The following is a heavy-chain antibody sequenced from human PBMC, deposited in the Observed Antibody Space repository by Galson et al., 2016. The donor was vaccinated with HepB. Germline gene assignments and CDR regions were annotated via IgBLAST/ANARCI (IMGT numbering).Heavy chain of an antibody. Sequence: SLRLSGAASGFTFSSFSMNWVRQAPGRGLEWVSYISSSTIIYYADSVKGRFTLSRDNAKNSLYLQMNSLRDEDTAVYYCARDLHSGSYTFDYWGRGPLVTVSS. V-gene: IGHV3-48*02. D-gene: IGHD1-26*01. CDR1: GFTFSSFS. CDR3: ARDLHSGSYTFDY. J-gene: IGHJ4*02. CDR2: ISSSTII.